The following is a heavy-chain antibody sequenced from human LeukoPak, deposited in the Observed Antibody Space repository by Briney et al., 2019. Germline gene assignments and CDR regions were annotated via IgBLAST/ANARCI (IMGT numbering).Heavy chain of an antibody. D-gene: IGHD5-24*01. J-gene: IGHJ4*02. CDR1: GYTFISYN. CDR2: LNPRSGNA. Sequence: ASVKVSCKASGYTFISYNINWVRQATGQGLEWMGWLNPRSGNAVYLQKFQGRLTITRDTSTDTVYMDLSSLTAEDTAVYYCARLYLPATRFDYWGQGTLVTVSS. CDR3: ARLYLPATRFDY. V-gene: IGHV1-8*03.